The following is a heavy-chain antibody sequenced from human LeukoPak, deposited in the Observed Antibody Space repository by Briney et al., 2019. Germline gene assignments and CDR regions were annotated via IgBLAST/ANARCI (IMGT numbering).Heavy chain of an antibody. CDR3: ASGLGYCSGGSCYLVQR. CDR2: INPNSGGT. J-gene: IGHJ4*02. D-gene: IGHD2-15*01. CDR1: GYTFTGYY. Sequence: ASVKVSCKASGYTFTGYYMHWVRQAPGQGLEWMGWINPNSGGTNYAQKFQGRVTMTRDTSISTDYMELSRLRSDGRAVYYCASGLGYCSGGSCYLVQRWGQGTLVTVSS. V-gene: IGHV1-2*02.